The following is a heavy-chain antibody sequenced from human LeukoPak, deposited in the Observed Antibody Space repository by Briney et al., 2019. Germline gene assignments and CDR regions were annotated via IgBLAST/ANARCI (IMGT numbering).Heavy chain of an antibody. J-gene: IGHJ4*02. Sequence: GGSLRLSCAASGFTFSTYAMTWLRQAPGKGLEWVSALSASGSNTYYADSVKGRFTISGDNSKNMLYLQMNSLRADDTAVYYCAQISVDTSRGRWSDFDSWGQGILVTVSS. V-gene: IGHV3-23*01. D-gene: IGHD5-18*01. CDR1: GFTFSTYA. CDR2: LSASGSNT. CDR3: AQISVDTSRGRWSDFDS.